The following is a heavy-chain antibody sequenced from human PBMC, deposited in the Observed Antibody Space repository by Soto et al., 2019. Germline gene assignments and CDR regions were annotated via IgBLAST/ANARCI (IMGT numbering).Heavy chain of an antibody. CDR2: TYYRSKWYN. D-gene: IGHD3-10*01. CDR1: GDSVSSNSAA. CDR3: ARDPVTMVRGRADYGMDV. J-gene: IGHJ6*02. Sequence: SQTLSLTCATSGDSVSSNSAAWNWIRQSPSRGLEWLGRTYYRSKWYNDYAVSVKSRITINPDTSKNQFSLQLNSVTPEDTAVYYCARDPVTMVRGRADYGMDVWGQGTTVTVSS. V-gene: IGHV6-1*01.